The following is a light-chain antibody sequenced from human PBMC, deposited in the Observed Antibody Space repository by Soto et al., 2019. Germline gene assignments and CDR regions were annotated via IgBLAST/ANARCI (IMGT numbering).Light chain of an antibody. CDR2: EVT. CDR1: SSDVGGYNY. J-gene: IGLJ2*01. Sequence: QSVLTQPPSASGSPGQSVTISCTGTSSDVGGYNYVSWYQQHPGKAPKLMIYEVTKRPSGVPDRLSGSKSSNTASLTVSGLQVEDEADYYCASYTGSDTLVFGGGTKLTVL. CDR3: ASYTGSDTLV. V-gene: IGLV2-8*01.